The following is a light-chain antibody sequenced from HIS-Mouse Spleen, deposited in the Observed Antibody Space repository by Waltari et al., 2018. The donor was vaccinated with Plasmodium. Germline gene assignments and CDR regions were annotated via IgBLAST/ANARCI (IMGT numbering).Light chain of an antibody. CDR1: QSVSSN. V-gene: IGKV3-15*01. Sequence: EIVMTQSPATLSVSPGETATLSCRASQSVSSNLAWYQQKPGQAPRLLIYGASTRANGIPARFSGSGSGTEFTLTISSLQSEDFAVYYCQQYNNWSFTFGPGTKVDIK. J-gene: IGKJ3*01. CDR2: GAS. CDR3: QQYNNWSFT.